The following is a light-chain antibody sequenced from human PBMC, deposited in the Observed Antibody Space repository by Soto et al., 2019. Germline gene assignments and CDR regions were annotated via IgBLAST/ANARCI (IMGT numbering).Light chain of an antibody. CDR2: SNT. CDR3: QSYDNSLSGSWV. V-gene: IGLV1-40*01. Sequence: QAVVTQPPSVSGAPGQRVTISCAGSRSNIGADYDVHWYQQLPGRAPKLLISSNTNRPSGVPDRFAGSKSGTSASLAITGLQPEDEADYYCQSYDNSLSGSWVFGGGTKLTVL. CDR1: RSNIGADYD. J-gene: IGLJ3*02.